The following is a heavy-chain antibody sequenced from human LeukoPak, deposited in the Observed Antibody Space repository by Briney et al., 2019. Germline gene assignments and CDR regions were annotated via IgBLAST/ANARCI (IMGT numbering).Heavy chain of an antibody. CDR3: AVFNGLLSNWFDP. CDR2: ISSSSSYI. V-gene: IGHV3-21*01. D-gene: IGHD3-9*01. J-gene: IGHJ5*02. Sequence: GGSLRLSCAASGFTFSSYTMSWVRQAPGKGLEWVSSISSSSSYIYYADSVKGRFTISRDNARNSLYLQMNSLRAEDTAVYYCAVFNGLLSNWFDPWGQGTLVTVSS. CDR1: GFTFSSYT.